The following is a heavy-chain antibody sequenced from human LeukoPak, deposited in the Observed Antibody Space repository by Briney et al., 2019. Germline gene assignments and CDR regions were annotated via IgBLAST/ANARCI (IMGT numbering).Heavy chain of an antibody. V-gene: IGHV3-30*02. CDR3: ARGLMGGYPYFEN. J-gene: IGHJ4*02. CDR2: IRYDGTNK. CDR1: GLTLSNFG. D-gene: IGHD3-22*01. Sequence: PGGSLRLSCTASGLTLSNFGMHWVRQAPGKGLEWVAFIRYDGTNKYYADSVKGRFTISRDNSKNSLYLQMNSLRAEDTAFYYCARGLMGGYPYFENWGQGTLVTVSS.